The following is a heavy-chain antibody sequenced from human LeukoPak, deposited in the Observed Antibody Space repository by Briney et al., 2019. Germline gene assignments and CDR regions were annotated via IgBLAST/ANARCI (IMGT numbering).Heavy chain of an antibody. CDR3: ARDHRSSKSPFDY. CDR2: INHSGST. J-gene: IGHJ4*02. CDR1: GGSFSGYY. D-gene: IGHD6-6*01. V-gene: IGHV4-34*01. Sequence: SETLSLTCAVYGGSFSGYYWSWIRQPPGKGLEWIGEINHSGSTNYNPSLKSRVTISVDTSKNQFSLKLSSVTAADTAVYYCARDHRSSKSPFDYWGQGTLVTVSS.